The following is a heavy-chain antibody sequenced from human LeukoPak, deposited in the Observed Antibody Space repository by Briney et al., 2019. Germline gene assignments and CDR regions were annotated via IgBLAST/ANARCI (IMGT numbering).Heavy chain of an antibody. CDR3: ARGLRASR. CDR1: GGSFSGYY. CDR2: INHSGST. Sequence: SSETLSLTCAVYGGSFSGYYWSWIRQPPGKGLEWIGEINHSGSTNYNPSLKSRVTISVDTSKNQFSLKLSSVTAADTAVYYCARGLRASRWGQGTLVTVSS. D-gene: IGHD5-12*01. J-gene: IGHJ4*02. V-gene: IGHV4-34*01.